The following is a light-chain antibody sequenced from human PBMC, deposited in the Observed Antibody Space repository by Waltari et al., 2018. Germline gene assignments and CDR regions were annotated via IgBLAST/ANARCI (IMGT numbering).Light chain of an antibody. CDR3: QQYNNWPRGT. CDR1: QSVSSN. J-gene: IGKJ5*01. Sequence: EIVMTQSPATRSVSQGERATLSCRASQSVSSNLAWYQQKPGQAPRLLTYGASTRATGIPARFSGSGSGTEFTLTISSLQSEDFAVYYCQQYNNWPRGTFGQGTRLEIK. CDR2: GAS. V-gene: IGKV3-15*01.